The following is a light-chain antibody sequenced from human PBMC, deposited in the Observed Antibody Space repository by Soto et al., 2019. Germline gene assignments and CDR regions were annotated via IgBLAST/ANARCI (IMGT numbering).Light chain of an antibody. CDR3: QHNYTTPLT. Sequence: DIQMTQSPSSLSASVGDTVTITCRASQPISLYLSWYQQKPGKAPKLLMSATSRLQSGVPSRFSGSGSGTGFTLTITSLQPEDFATYYCQHNYTTPLTFGGGTRVQI. CDR1: QPISLY. CDR2: ATS. V-gene: IGKV1-39*01. J-gene: IGKJ4*01.